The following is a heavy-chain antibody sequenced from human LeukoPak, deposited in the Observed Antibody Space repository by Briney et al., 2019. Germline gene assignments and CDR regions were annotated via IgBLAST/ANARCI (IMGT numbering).Heavy chain of an antibody. CDR2: ISAYNGNT. Sequence: ASVKVSCKASGYTFTSYGISWVRQAPGQGLEWMGWISAYNGNTNYAEKLQGRVTMTTDTSTSTAYMELRSLRSDDTAMYYCARSKPVYSSLSSYYYYYGMDVWGQGTTVTVSS. CDR3: ARSKPVYSSLSSYYYYYGMDV. J-gene: IGHJ6*02. D-gene: IGHD1-26*01. V-gene: IGHV1-18*01. CDR1: GYTFTSYG.